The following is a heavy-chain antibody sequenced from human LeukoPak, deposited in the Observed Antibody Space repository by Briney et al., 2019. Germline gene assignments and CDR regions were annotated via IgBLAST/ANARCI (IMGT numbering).Heavy chain of an antibody. CDR1: GDSISSTNW. V-gene: IGHV4-4*02. CDR2: IDHRGNT. Sequence: PSETLSLTCAVSGDSISSTNWWNWVRQPPGKGLEWIAEIDHRGNTNYNPSPKSRVTISVDRSKNQFSLKLTSVTAADTAVYYCARGYGPGYWGQGTLVTVSA. J-gene: IGHJ4*02. D-gene: IGHD4-17*01. CDR3: ARGYGPGY.